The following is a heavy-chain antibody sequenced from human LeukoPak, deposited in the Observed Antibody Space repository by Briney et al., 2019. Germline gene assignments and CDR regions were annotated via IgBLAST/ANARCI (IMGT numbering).Heavy chain of an antibody. D-gene: IGHD3-3*01. CDR1: GFTFSSYG. CDR2: IWYDGSNK. Sequence: GGSLRLSCAASGFTFSSYGMHWVRHAPGRGLEWVAVIWYDGSNKYYADSVKGRFTISRDNSKNTLYLQMNSLRAEDTAVYYCARAPEGMGPYDFLMDVWGQGTTVTVSS. CDR3: ARAPEGMGPYDFLMDV. J-gene: IGHJ6*02. V-gene: IGHV3-33*01.